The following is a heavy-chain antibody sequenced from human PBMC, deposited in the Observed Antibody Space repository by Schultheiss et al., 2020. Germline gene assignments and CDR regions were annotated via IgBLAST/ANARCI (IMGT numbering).Heavy chain of an antibody. D-gene: IGHD4-17*01. CDR2: TSYDGRNK. J-gene: IGHJ6*02. V-gene: IGHV3-30*03. CDR1: GFTFSSYD. CDR3: ARDQAYGDYGMDV. Sequence: GGSLRLSCAASGFTFSSYDMHWVRQATGKGLQWVALTSYDGRNKYYADSVKGRFTISRDNSKSTLYLQVNSLRAEDTAVYYCARDQAYGDYGMDVWGQGTTVTGSS.